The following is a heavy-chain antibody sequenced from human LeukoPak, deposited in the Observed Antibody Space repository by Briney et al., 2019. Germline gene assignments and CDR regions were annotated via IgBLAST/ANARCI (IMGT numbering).Heavy chain of an antibody. V-gene: IGHV1-2*02. J-gene: IGHJ6*03. CDR1: GYTFSDYY. D-gene: IGHD6-19*01. CDR2: INPDSTGT. Sequence: ASVKVSCKASGYTFSDYYIHWVKQAPGQGLEWMGWINPDSTGTNYAQKFQGRVTMTRDTSISTAYMELSWLSSDDTAVYYCARVLEQRLGPCYYYYIDVWGKGTSVTVSS. CDR3: ARVLEQRLGPCYYYYIDV.